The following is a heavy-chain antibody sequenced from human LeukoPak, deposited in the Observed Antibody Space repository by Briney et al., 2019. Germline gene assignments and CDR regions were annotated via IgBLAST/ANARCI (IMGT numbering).Heavy chain of an antibody. CDR3: ARSPLAVAGGEFDY. CDR2: ISSSSSYI. V-gene: IGHV3-21*01. CDR1: GFTFSSYS. J-gene: IGHJ4*02. Sequence: GGSLRLSCAASGFTFSSYSMNWVRQAPGKGLEWVSSISSSSSYIYYADSVKGRFTISRDNAKNSLYLQMNSLRAEDTAVYSCARSPLAVAGGEFDYWGQGTLVTVSS. D-gene: IGHD6-19*01.